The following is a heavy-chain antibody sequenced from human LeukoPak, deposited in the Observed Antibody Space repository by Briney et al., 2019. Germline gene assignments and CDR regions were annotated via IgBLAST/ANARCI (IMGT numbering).Heavy chain of an antibody. CDR3: ARGYGDYLVRGWFDP. J-gene: IGHJ5*02. D-gene: IGHD4-17*01. V-gene: IGHV1-46*01. Sequence: ASVKVSCKASGYTFTSYYMHWVRQAPGQGLEWMGIINPSGGSTSYAQKFQGRVTMTRDTSTSTVYMELSSLRSEDTAVYYCARGYGDYLVRGWFDPWGQGTLVTVSS. CDR1: GYTFTSYY. CDR2: INPSGGST.